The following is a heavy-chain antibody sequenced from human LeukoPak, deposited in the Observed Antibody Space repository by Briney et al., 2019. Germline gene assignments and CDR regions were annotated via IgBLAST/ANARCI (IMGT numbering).Heavy chain of an antibody. J-gene: IGHJ6*03. CDR1: GVTFSSYT. Sequence: GGSLRLSCADSGVTFSSYTTNCVRQAPGKGPEWVSDISYLGVSKYYVDSLKGRFTIYRDSSKNTLYLHMDRLGTADTAVYHCAKMPSTEIYYFYYMDVWGKGTTVTVSS. D-gene: IGHD2-2*01. CDR2: ISYLGVSK. CDR3: AKMPSTEIYYFYYMDV. V-gene: IGHV3-23*01.